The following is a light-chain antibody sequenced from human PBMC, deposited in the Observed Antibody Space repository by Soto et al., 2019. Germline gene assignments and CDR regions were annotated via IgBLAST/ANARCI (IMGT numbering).Light chain of an antibody. CDR1: NSNLGAGYD. CDR2: GNR. V-gene: IGLV1-40*01. J-gene: IGLJ1*01. CDR3: QTGGISLYV. Sequence: QSVLTQPPSVSGAPGQRVTISCTGKNSNLGAGYDVHWYQQLPGAAPKLVIFGNRNRPSGVPERFSGSKSGTSASLAITGLQAEDEADYYCQTGGISLYVFGTGTKLTVL.